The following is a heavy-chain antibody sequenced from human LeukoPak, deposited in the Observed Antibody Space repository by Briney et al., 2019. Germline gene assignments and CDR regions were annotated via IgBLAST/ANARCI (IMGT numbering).Heavy chain of an antibody. CDR3: AKEGATMGFDY. D-gene: IGHD5-24*01. CDR1: GFTFNDYA. Sequence: QSGGSLRLSCAASGFTFNDYAMHWVRQAPGKGLEWVSGISWNSGNIGYADSVKGRFTVSRDNAKKSLFLQMNSLRGDDTAVYYCAKEGATMGFDYWGQGILVTVSS. CDR2: ISWNSGNI. V-gene: IGHV3-9*01. J-gene: IGHJ4*02.